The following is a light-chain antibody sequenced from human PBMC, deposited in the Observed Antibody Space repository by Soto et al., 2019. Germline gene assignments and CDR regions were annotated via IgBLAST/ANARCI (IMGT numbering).Light chain of an antibody. CDR2: EVS. J-gene: IGLJ2*01. CDR3: SSYTSSHTWV. V-gene: IGLV2-14*01. CDR1: NNDVGGYTY. Sequence: QSVLTQPASVSASPGQSITISCTGTNNDVGGYTYVSWYQQHPGKAPQVLIFEVSNRPSGVSNRFSGSKSGNTAFLTISGLQADDEADYYCSSYTSSHTWVFGGGTQLTVL.